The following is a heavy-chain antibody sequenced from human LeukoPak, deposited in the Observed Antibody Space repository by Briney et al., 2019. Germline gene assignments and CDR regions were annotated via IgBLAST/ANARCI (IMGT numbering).Heavy chain of an antibody. J-gene: IGHJ4*02. D-gene: IGHD5-18*01. V-gene: IGHV3-30-3*01. CDR3: ARDRLGYSYGRFDY. CDR1: GFTFSSYA. CDR2: IPYDGSNK. Sequence: GGSLRLSCTASGFTFSSYAMHWVRQAPGKGLEWVAVIPYDGSNKYYADSVKGRFTISRDSPKNTLYLQMDSLRAEDTAVYYCARDRLGYSYGRFDYWGQGTLVTVSS.